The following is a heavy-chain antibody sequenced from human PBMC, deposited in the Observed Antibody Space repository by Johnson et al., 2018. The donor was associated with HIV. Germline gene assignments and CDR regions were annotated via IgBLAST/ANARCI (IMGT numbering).Heavy chain of an antibody. CDR2: ISYDGSNK. Sequence: QVQLVESGGGVVQPGRSLRLSCAASGFTFSSYAMHWVRQAPGKGLEWMAVISYDGSNKYYADSVKGRFTISRDNSKNTLYLQMNSLRAEDTAVYYCARGLASSRHDAFDIWGQGT. V-gene: IGHV3-30*04. J-gene: IGHJ3*02. CDR1: GFTFSSYA. D-gene: IGHD6-13*01. CDR3: ARGLASSRHDAFDI.